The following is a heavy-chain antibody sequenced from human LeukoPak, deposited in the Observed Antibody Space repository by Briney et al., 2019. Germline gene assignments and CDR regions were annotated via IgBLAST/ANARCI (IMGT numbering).Heavy chain of an antibody. V-gene: IGHV4-39*07. D-gene: IGHD6-13*01. CDR3: ARAPRGSIAAAGLFDY. CDR2: IYYSGST. J-gene: IGHJ4*02. Sequence: SETLSLTCTVSGGSISSSSYYWGWIRQPPGKGLEWIGSIYYSGSTNYNPSLKSRVTISVDTSKNQFSLKLSSVTAADTTVYYCARAPRGSIAAAGLFDYWGQGTLVTVSS. CDR1: GGSISSSSYY.